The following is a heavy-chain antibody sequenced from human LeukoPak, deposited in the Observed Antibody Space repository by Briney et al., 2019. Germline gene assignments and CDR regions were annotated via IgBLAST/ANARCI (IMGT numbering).Heavy chain of an antibody. CDR2: IYYSGST. V-gene: IGHV4-39*01. D-gene: IGHD6-19*01. CDR3: ARRRGWSVDY. J-gene: IGHJ4*02. CDR1: GGSISSSSYY. Sequence: SETLSLTCTVSGGSISSSSYYWGWIRQPLGKGLEWIGSIYYSGSTYYNPSLKSRVTISVDTSKNQFSLKLSSVTAADTAVYYCARRRGWSVDYWVQGTLVTVSS.